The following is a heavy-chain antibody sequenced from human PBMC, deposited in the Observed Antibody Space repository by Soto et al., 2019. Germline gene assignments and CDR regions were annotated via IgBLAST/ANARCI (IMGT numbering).Heavy chain of an antibody. CDR1: GGSISSSSYY. CDR3: ARVDPHGSGSYH. Sequence: SETLSLTCTVSGGSISSSSYYWGWIRQPPGKGLEWIGSIYYSGSTYYNPSLKSRVTISVDTSKNQFSLKLSSVTAADTAVYYCARVDPHGSGSYHWGQGTLVTVSS. V-gene: IGHV4-39*01. J-gene: IGHJ5*02. CDR2: IYYSGST. D-gene: IGHD3-10*01.